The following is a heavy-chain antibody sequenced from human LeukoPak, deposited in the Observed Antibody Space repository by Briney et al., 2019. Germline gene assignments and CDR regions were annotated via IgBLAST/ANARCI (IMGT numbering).Heavy chain of an antibody. D-gene: IGHD3-16*02. Sequence: SVKVSCKASGDNFSSYVITWVRQAPGQGLEWMGRIIPTFDVANFAQIFKGRVTITAGKSTNTAHLELSSLRSEDTAVYYCAREGVYSPDPSSYHRHAFDVWGKGTVVIVSS. CDR2: IIPTFDVA. CDR3: AREGVYSPDPSSYHRHAFDV. J-gene: IGHJ3*01. V-gene: IGHV1-69*04. CDR1: GDNFSSYV.